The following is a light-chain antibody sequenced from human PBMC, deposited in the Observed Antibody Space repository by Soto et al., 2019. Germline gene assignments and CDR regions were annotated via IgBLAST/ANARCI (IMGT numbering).Light chain of an antibody. Sequence: QSALTQPASVSGSPGQSITISCTGTSSDIGAYDYVSWFQQYPGKAPTLLIYEVTFRTSGVSSRFSGSKSGNTASLTISGLQTEDEADYYCGSYASATLIFGGGTKVTVL. CDR2: EVT. V-gene: IGLV2-14*01. CDR3: GSYASATLI. J-gene: IGLJ2*01. CDR1: SSDIGAYDY.